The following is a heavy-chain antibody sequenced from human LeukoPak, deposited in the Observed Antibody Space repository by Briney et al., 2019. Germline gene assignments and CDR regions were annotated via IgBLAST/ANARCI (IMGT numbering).Heavy chain of an antibody. J-gene: IGHJ3*02. D-gene: IGHD1-26*01. CDR2: MNPNSGNT. CDR3: ARVWAGAFDI. V-gene: IGHV1-8*01. Sequence: ASVKVSCKASGYTVTSYDINWVRQATGQGLEWMGWMNPNSGNTGYAQKFQGRVTMTRNTSISTACMELSSLRSEDTAVYYCARVWAGAFDIWGQGTVVTVSS. CDR1: GYTVTSYD.